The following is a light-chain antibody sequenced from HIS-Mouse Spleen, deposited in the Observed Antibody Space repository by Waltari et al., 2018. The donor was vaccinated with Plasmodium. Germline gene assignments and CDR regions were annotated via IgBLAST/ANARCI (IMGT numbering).Light chain of an antibody. Sequence: SYELTQPPSVSVSPGQTARITCSGDALPKKYAYWYQEKSGQAPVLVFYEDSKRPSGIPESFAGSSSGTMATVTISGAQVEDEADYYCYSTDSSGNHRVFGGGTKLTVL. CDR1: ALPKKY. CDR2: EDS. J-gene: IGLJ3*02. V-gene: IGLV3-10*01. CDR3: YSTDSSGNHRV.